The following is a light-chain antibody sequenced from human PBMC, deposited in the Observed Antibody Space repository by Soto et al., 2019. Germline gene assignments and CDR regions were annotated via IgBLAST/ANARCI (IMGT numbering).Light chain of an antibody. CDR1: SSDVGGYDY. V-gene: IGLV2-14*01. J-gene: IGLJ3*02. CDR3: FSYTFTNTRV. Sequence: QSVLTQPASVSGSPGQSITISCTGTSSDVGGYDYVSWYQQHPGKAPKLIIYEVSNRPSGVSNRFSGSKSGNTASLTISGLRAEDEADYYCFSYTFTNTRVFGGGTQLTVL. CDR2: EVS.